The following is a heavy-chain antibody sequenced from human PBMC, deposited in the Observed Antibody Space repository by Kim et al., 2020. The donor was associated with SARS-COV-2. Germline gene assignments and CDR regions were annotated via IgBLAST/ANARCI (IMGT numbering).Heavy chain of an antibody. D-gene: IGHD6-13*01. CDR3: ARGFGIAATYYYYGMDV. J-gene: IGHJ6*02. V-gene: IGHV3-7*01. CDR1: GFTFSSYW. CDR2: IRQDGSEK. Sequence: GGSLRLSCAASGFTFSSYWMSWVRQAPGKGLEWVANIRQDGSEKYYVDSVKGRFTISRDNAKNSLYLQMNSLRAEDTAVYYCARGFGIAATYYYYGMDVWAQGPTVTVS.